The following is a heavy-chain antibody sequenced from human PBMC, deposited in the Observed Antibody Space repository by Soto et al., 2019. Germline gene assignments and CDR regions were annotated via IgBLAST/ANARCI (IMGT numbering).Heavy chain of an antibody. CDR3: ERTRLLWYEDFDP. CDR1: GYSFKTYS. CDR2: INAGRGDT. V-gene: IGHV1-3*01. J-gene: IGHJ5*02. D-gene: IGHD3-10*01. Sequence: QVLLVQSGAEVKKPGASVEVSCEASGYSFKTYSIHWVRQAPGERLEWMGSINAGRGDTKYSPHFQGRVTITRDTTATTAYMEMRSLRYEYTAVYYCERTRLLWYEDFDPWGQGTLVIVSS.